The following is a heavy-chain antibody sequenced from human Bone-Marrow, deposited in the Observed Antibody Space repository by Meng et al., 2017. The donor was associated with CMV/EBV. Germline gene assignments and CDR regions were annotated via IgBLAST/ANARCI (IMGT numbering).Heavy chain of an antibody. CDR3: ARLSAGEVLSQYGMDV. D-gene: IGHD2/OR15-2a*01. V-gene: IGHV3-74*01. CDR2: INSDGSTT. Sequence: GESLKISCAASGFTFSSYWMHWVRQAPGKGLVWVSRINSDGSTTRYADSVKGRFTISRDNARNTLYLQMNSLRAEDTAVYYCARLSAGEVLSQYGMDVWGQGTTVTVSS. CDR1: GFTFSSYW. J-gene: IGHJ6*02.